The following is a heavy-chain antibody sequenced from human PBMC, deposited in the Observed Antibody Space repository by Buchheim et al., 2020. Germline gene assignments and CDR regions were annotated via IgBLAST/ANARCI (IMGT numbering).Heavy chain of an antibody. J-gene: IGHJ4*02. CDR3: ARDVKATVTTPAEFGY. Sequence: QVQLVESGGGVVQPGRSLRLSCAASGFTFSSYAMHWVRQAPGKGLEWVAVISYDGSNKYYADSVKGRFTISRDNSKNTLYLQMNSLRAEDTAVYYCARDVKATVTTPAEFGYWGQGTL. CDR2: ISYDGSNK. CDR1: GFTFSSYA. D-gene: IGHD4-17*01. V-gene: IGHV3-30-3*01.